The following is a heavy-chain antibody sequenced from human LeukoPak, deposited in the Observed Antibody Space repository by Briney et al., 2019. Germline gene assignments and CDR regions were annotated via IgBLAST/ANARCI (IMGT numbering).Heavy chain of an antibody. D-gene: IGHD3-22*01. Sequence: GGSLRLSCAASGFTFRTYAMSWVRQAPGKGLEWVAAINGGGGNTNYADSVKGRFTISRDNSKNTLYLQMNSLRAEDTAVYYCARDHGATMIPVGMDVWGQGTTVTVSS. CDR1: GFTFRTYA. CDR3: ARDHGATMIPVGMDV. V-gene: IGHV3-23*01. CDR2: INGGGGNT. J-gene: IGHJ6*02.